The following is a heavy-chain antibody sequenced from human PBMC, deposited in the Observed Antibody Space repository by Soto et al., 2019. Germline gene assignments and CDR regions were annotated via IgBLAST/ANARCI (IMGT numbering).Heavy chain of an antibody. Sequence: QVQLVESGGGVVQPGRSLRLSCAASGFTFSSYGMHWVRQAPGKGLEWVAVIWYDGSNKYYADSVKGRFTISRDNSKNTLYLQMNSLRAEDTAVYYCARDPGYSDFWSGGAFDIWGQGTMVTVSS. CDR3: ARDPGYSDFWSGGAFDI. CDR2: IWYDGSNK. CDR1: GFTFSSYG. D-gene: IGHD3-3*01. J-gene: IGHJ3*02. V-gene: IGHV3-33*01.